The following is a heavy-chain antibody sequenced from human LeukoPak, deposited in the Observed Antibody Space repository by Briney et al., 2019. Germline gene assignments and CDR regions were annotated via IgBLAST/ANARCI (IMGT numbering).Heavy chain of an antibody. CDR2: INHSGST. Sequence: SETLSLTCAVYGGSFSGYYWSWIRQPPGKGLEWIGEINHSGSTNYNPSLKSRVTISVDTSKNQFSLKLSSVTAADTVVYYCARGQFYGSGSYPTYYYYYYGMDVWGQGTTVTVSS. J-gene: IGHJ6*02. CDR1: GGSFSGYY. D-gene: IGHD3-10*01. V-gene: IGHV4-34*01. CDR3: ARGQFYGSGSYPTYYYYYYGMDV.